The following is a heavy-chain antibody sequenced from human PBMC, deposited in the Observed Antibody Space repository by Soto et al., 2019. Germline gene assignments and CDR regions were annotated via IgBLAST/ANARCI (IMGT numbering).Heavy chain of an antibody. J-gene: IGHJ5*02. CDR1: GIIFNNYA. Sequence: EVQLLASGGGLVQPGGSLRLSCAASGIIFNNYAMSWVRQAPGKGLEWVSVITDAGGRTYYAASAQGRFTISRDNSKNTLYLPMHSLRAEDTAIYYCAKSVGTYGDNTERAERFDPWGQGTLVTVSS. D-gene: IGHD4-17*01. V-gene: IGHV3-23*01. CDR2: ITDAGGRT. CDR3: AKSVGTYGDNTERAERFDP.